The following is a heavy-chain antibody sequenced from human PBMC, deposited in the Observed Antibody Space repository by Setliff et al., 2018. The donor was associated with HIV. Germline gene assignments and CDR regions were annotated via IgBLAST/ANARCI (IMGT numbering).Heavy chain of an antibody. CDR2: IKQDGSEK. CDR1: GFTPAFPFNSYW. Sequence: GGSLRLSCVGSGFTPAFPFNSYWMSWVRQAPGKGLEWVANIKQDGSEKYYMDSVKGRFTISRDNARNSLYLQLNSLRGEDTAVYYCARDPRFDAFDIWGQGTMVTVSS. J-gene: IGHJ3*02. V-gene: IGHV3-7*01. CDR3: ARDPRFDAFDI.